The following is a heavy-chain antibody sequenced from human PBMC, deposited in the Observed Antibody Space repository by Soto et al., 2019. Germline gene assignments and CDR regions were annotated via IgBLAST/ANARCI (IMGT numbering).Heavy chain of an antibody. D-gene: IGHD3-22*01. CDR2: IYYTGTT. CDR3: ARLGGYYQAFDS. CDR1: GVSIRDYY. J-gene: IGHJ4*02. Sequence: PSETLSLTCTVSGVSIRDYYWSWIRQPPGKGLEWIGYIYYTGTTKYNPSLKSRVTISVDSSKNQFSLKLDSVTAADTAVYYCARLGGYYQAFDSWGQGTLVTVS. V-gene: IGHV4-59*08.